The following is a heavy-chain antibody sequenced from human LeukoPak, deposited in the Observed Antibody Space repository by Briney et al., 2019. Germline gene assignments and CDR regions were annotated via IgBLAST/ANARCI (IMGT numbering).Heavy chain of an antibody. CDR2: INHGGST. Sequence: SETLSLTCAVYGGSFSGYYWSWIRQPPGKGLEWIGEINHGGSTNYNPSPKSRVTISVDTSKNQFSLKLSSVTAADTAVYYCATPSRGSGWYKTFDYWGQGTLVTVSS. J-gene: IGHJ4*02. D-gene: IGHD6-19*01. CDR3: ATPSRGSGWYKTFDY. V-gene: IGHV4-34*01. CDR1: GGSFSGYY.